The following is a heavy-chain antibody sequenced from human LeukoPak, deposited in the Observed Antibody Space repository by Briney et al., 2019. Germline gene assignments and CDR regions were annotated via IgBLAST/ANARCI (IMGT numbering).Heavy chain of an antibody. CDR2: IYPDDSDT. V-gene: IGHV5-51*01. CDR1: GYDFTNYW. D-gene: IGHD1-26*01. CDR3: ARRVGGVDAFDL. J-gene: IGHJ3*01. Sequence: GESLKISCKGSGYDFTNYWIGWVRPMPGKGLELMGIIYPDDSDTIYRPSFQGQVNISDDKSINTAYLQWSSLKASDTAMYYCARRVGGVDAFDLWGQGTMVTVSS.